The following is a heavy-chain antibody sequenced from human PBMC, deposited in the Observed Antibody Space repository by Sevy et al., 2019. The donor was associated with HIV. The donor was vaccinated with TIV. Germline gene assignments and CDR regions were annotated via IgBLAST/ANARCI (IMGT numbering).Heavy chain of an antibody. CDR3: ERQQYSYSQVDY. D-gene: IGHD5-18*01. J-gene: IGHJ4*02. CDR1: GYNFNNYW. Sequence: GESLKISCKGSGYNFNNYWIGWVRQMPGKGLEWMGIIYPGDSDTRYSPSFQGQVTISPDKSVNTANRQWNSLKASDTARYDCERQQYSYSQVDYWGQGTLVTVSS. CDR2: IYPGDSDT. V-gene: IGHV5-51*01.